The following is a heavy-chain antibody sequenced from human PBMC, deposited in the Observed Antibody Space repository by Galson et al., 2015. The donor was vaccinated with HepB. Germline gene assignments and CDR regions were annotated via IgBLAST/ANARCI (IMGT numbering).Heavy chain of an antibody. CDR3: AKGSRAYCGGDCSEFDY. Sequence: SLRLSCAASGFTFSSYGMHWVRQAPGKGLEWVAVIWYDGSNKYYADSVKGRFTISRDNSKDTLYLQMNSLRAEDTAVYYCAKGSRAYCGGDCSEFDYWGQGTLVTVSS. CDR2: IWYDGSNK. J-gene: IGHJ4*02. D-gene: IGHD2-21*01. CDR1: GFTFSSYG. V-gene: IGHV3-33*06.